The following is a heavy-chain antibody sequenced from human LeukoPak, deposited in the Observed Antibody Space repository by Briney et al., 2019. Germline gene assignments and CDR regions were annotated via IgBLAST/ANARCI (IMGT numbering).Heavy chain of an antibody. CDR3: ARAPYSGYDYSDYYYYGMDV. J-gene: IGHJ6*02. Sequence: GGSLRLSCAASGFTVSSNYMSWVRQAPGKGLGWVSVIYSGGSRYYADSVTGRFTISRPNSKNTLYLQMNSLRAEDTAVYYCARAPYSGYDYSDYYYYGMDVWGQGTTVTVSS. D-gene: IGHD5-12*01. V-gene: IGHV3-53*04. CDR2: IYSGGSR. CDR1: GFTVSSNY.